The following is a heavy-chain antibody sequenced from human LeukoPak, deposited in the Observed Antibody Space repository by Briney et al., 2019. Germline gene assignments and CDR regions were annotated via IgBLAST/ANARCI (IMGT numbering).Heavy chain of an antibody. Sequence: PSETLSLTCTVSGGSISSYYWSWVRQPPGKGLEWMGYIYYSGSTNYNPSLKSRVTISVDTSKNQFSLKLSSVTAAGTAVYYCAREDGDGYNSGYYYGMDVWGQGTTVTVSS. CDR1: GGSISSYY. D-gene: IGHD5-24*01. J-gene: IGHJ6*02. CDR2: IYYSGST. CDR3: AREDGDGYNSGYYYGMDV. V-gene: IGHV4-59*01.